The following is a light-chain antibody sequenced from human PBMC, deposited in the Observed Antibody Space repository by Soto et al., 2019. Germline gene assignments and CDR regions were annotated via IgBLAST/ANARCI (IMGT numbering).Light chain of an antibody. Sequence: EIVFTQSPGTLSLSPGERATLSCRASQSVSSSYLAWYQQKPGQAPRLLIYGASSRATGIPDRFSGSGSGTDFTLTISRLEPEDFAVYYCQQYGSSPRTFGQGTKVDNK. CDR1: QSVSSSY. J-gene: IGKJ1*01. CDR3: QQYGSSPRT. V-gene: IGKV3-20*01. CDR2: GAS.